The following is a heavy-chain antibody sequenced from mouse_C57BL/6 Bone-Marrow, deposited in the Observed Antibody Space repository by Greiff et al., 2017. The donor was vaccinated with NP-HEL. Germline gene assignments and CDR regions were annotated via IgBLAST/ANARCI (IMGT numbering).Heavy chain of an antibody. Sequence: EVKLQESGGGLVKPGGSLKLSCAASGFTFSSYTMSWVRQTPEKRLEWVATISGGGGNTYYPDSVKGRFTISRDNAKNTLYLQMSSLRSEDTALYYCARPAIYDGYFDVWGTGTTVTVSS. CDR3: ARPAIYDGYFDV. CDR2: ISGGGGNT. J-gene: IGHJ1*03. CDR1: GFTFSSYT. D-gene: IGHD2-3*01. V-gene: IGHV5-9*01.